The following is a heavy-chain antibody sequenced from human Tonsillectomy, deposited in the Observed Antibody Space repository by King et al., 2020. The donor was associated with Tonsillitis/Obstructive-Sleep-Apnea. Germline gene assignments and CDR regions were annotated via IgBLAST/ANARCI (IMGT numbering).Heavy chain of an antibody. J-gene: IGHJ6*03. CDR1: GFTFDDSA. V-gene: IGHV3-9*01. CDR2: ISWNSGNI. Sequence: VQLVESGGGLVQPGRSLRLSCAASGFTFDDSAMHWVRQAPGKGLEWVSGISWNSGNIGYADSVKGRFTISRDNAKNSLFLQMNTLRAEDTALYYCVSGGGGYYSRLDGYMDVWGKGTTVTVSS. CDR3: VSGGGGYYSRLDGYMDV. D-gene: IGHD2-15*01.